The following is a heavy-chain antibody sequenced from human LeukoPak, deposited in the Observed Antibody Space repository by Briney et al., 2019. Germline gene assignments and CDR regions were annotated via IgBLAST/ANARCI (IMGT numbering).Heavy chain of an antibody. J-gene: IGHJ4*02. V-gene: IGHV3-30-3*01. CDR2: ISYDGSNK. CDR3: ASTELTDY. CDR1: GFTFSSYW. D-gene: IGHD3-10*01. Sequence: GGSLRLSCAASGFTFSSYWMNWVRQAPGKGLEWVAVISYDGSNKYYADSVKGRFTISRENSKNTLYLQMNSLRAEDTAVYYCASTELTDYWGQGTLVTVSS.